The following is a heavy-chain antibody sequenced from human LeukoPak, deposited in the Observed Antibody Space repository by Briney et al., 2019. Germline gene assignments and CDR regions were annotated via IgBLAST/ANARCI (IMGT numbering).Heavy chain of an antibody. J-gene: IGHJ5*02. D-gene: IGHD1-26*01. V-gene: IGHV4-4*02. CDR1: GGSISSSNW. Sequence: PSETLSLTCAVSGGSISSSNWWSWVRQPPGKGLEWIGEIYHSGSTNYNPSLKSRVTISVDKSKNQFSLKLSSVTAADTAVYYCAKSGSYYYRWFDPWGQGTLVTVSS. CDR2: IYHSGST. CDR3: AKSGSYYYRWFDP.